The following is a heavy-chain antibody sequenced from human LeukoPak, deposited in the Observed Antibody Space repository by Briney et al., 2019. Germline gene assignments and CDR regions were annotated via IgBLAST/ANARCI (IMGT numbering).Heavy chain of an antibody. CDR1: GFTFSSYW. J-gene: IGHJ6*03. CDR3: ARVSNDYSNTLYYYYYYMDV. D-gene: IGHD4-11*01. V-gene: IGHV3-74*01. Sequence: GGSLRLSCAASGFTFSSYWMHWVRQAPGKGLVWVSRINSDGTSTSYADSVKGRFTISRDNAKNTLYLQMNSLRAEDTAVYFCARVSNDYSNTLYYYYYYMDVWGKGTTVTVSS. CDR2: INSDGTST.